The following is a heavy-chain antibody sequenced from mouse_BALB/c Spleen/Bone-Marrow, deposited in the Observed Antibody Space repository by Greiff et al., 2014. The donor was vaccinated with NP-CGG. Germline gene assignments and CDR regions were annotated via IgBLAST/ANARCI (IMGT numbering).Heavy chain of an antibody. D-gene: IGHD1-1*01. CDR3: ARVPYCYGRSVYYFDY. CDR1: GYSFTSYW. V-gene: IGHV1-54*02. CDR2: IYPGSDST. J-gene: IGHJ2*01. Sequence: VQLQESGAELVKPGASVKLSCKASGYSFTSYWINWVKQRPGQGLEWIGRIYPGSDSTYYNEKFKGKATLTVDKSSTTAYMQLSSLSSEDSAVYFCARVPYCYGRSVYYFDYWGQGTTLTVSS.